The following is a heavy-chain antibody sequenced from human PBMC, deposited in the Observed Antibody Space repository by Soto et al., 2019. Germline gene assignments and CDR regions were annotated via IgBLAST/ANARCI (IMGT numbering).Heavy chain of an antibody. Sequence: SETLSLTCTVSGGSISSYYWSWIRQPPGKGLEWIGYIYYSGSTNYNPSLKSRVTISVDTSKNQFSLKLSSVTAADTAVYYCARSTWDFWSGYSDYWGQGTLVTVSS. D-gene: IGHD3-3*01. CDR3: ARSTWDFWSGYSDY. J-gene: IGHJ4*02. V-gene: IGHV4-59*08. CDR1: GGSISSYY. CDR2: IYYSGST.